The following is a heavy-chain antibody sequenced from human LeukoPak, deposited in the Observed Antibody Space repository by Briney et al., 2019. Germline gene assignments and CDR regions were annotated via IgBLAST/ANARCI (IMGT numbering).Heavy chain of an antibody. V-gene: IGHV4-4*07. CDR3: AREGGGSYYDY. J-gene: IGHJ4*02. CDR2: IFSTGST. D-gene: IGHD1-26*01. Sequence: SETLSLTCTVSGGSISSNFWSWIRQPAGKRLEWIGRIFSTGSTNYNPSLRSRVTMSVDTSKIQFSLRLSSVNAADTAVYYCAREGGGSYYDYWGQGTLVTVSS. CDR1: GGSISSNF.